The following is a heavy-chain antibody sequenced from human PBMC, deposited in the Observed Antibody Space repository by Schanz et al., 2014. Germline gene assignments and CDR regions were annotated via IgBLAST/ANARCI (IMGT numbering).Heavy chain of an antibody. CDR2: IKLDGSEK. D-gene: IGHD3-3*01. CDR3: ARDKGGYYPFDY. J-gene: IGHJ4*02. V-gene: IGHV3-7*01. Sequence: EVQLVESGGGLIHPGGSLRLSCAVSGFTVSTNYMTWVRQAPGEGLVWVANIKLDGSEKYYVDSVKGRFTISRDNAKNSLYLQMNSLTADDTAVYYCARDKGGYYPFDYWGRGTLVTVSS. CDR1: GFTVSTNY.